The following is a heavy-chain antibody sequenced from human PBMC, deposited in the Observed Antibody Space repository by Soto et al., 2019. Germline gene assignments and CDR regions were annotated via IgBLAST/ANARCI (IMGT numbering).Heavy chain of an antibody. Sequence: QVQLQESGPGLVKPSETLSLTCTVSGGSISSYYWSWIRQPPGKGLEWIGYIYDSGSTNYNPSLKRRVTISVDTSKNQFSLKLSAVTAADTAVYYCAREGLWGYAFDYWGQGTLVTVSS. CDR2: IYDSGST. CDR3: AREGLWGYAFDY. D-gene: IGHD2-8*01. V-gene: IGHV4-59*01. CDR1: GGSISSYY. J-gene: IGHJ4*02.